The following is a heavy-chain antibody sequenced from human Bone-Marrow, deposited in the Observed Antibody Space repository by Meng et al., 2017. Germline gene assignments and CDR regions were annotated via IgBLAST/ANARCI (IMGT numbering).Heavy chain of an antibody. CDR3: ARSGSRYCTNGVCYTFDY. CDR2: IIPIFGTA. D-gene: IGHD2-8*01. CDR1: GGTFSSYA. J-gene: IGHJ4*02. Sequence: SVKVSCKASGGTFSSYAISWVRQAPGQGLEWMGGIIPIFGTANYAQKFQGRVTITADESTSTAYMELSSLRSEDTAVYYCARSGSRYCTNGVCYTFDYWGQGTRVTGSS. V-gene: IGHV1-69*13.